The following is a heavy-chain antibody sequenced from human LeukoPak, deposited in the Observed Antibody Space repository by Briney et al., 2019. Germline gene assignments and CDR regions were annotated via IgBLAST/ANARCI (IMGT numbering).Heavy chain of an antibody. D-gene: IGHD4-11*01. CDR3: ARDSLRSNRHSKSGAFDI. J-gene: IGHJ3*02. CDR2: ISSSSSYI. V-gene: IGHV3-21*01. Sequence: GGSLRLSCAASGFTFSSYSMNWVRQAPGKGLEWVSSISSSSSYIYYADSVKGRFTISRDNAKNSLYLQMNSLRAEDTAVYYCARDSLRSNRHSKSGAFDIWGQGTMVTVSS. CDR1: GFTFSSYS.